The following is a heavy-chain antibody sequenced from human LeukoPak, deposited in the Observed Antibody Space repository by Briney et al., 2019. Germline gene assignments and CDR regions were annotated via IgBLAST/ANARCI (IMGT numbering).Heavy chain of an antibody. J-gene: IGHJ6*03. CDR1: GGSFSGYY. CDR3: ARDPGVCSGGSCYFDLYYYYMDV. D-gene: IGHD2-15*01. Sequence: SETLSLTCAVYGGSFSGYYWSWIRQPPGKGLEWIGEINHSGSTNYNPSLKSRVTISVDTSKNQFSLKLSSVTAADTAVYYCARDPGVCSGGSCYFDLYYYYMDVWGKGTTVTVSS. V-gene: IGHV4-34*01. CDR2: INHSGST.